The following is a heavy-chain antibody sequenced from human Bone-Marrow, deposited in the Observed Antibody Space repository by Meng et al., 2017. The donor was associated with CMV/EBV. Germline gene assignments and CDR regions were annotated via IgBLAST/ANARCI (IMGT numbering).Heavy chain of an antibody. CDR2: ISSDQKNK. CDR1: GFTFSSYA. Sequence: GESLKISCAASGFTFSSYAMHWVRQAPGKGLEWVAVISSDQKNKYYADSVKGRFTISRDNSKNTLFLQMDSLRGDDTAVYYCARAIQRLPLDYWGQGTLVTVSS. V-gene: IGHV3-30*04. J-gene: IGHJ4*02. D-gene: IGHD5-18*01. CDR3: ARAIQRLPLDY.